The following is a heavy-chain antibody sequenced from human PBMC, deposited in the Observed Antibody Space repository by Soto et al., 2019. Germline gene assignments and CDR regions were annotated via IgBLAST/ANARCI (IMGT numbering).Heavy chain of an antibody. Sequence: EVQLLESGGGLVQPGGSLRLSCAASGFTFSSYAMSWVRQAPGKGLEWVSAISGSGGSTYYADSVKGRFTISRDNSKITLYLQMNSLRAEDTAVYYCAKDLFGYGGYGMDVWGQGTTVTVSS. J-gene: IGHJ6*02. CDR3: AKDLFGYGGYGMDV. CDR2: ISGSGGST. CDR1: GFTFSSYA. V-gene: IGHV3-23*01. D-gene: IGHD4-17*01.